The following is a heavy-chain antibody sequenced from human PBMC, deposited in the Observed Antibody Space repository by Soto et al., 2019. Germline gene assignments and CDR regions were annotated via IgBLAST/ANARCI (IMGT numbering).Heavy chain of an antibody. Sequence: PSETLSLTCTVSGGSISSGDYYWSWIRQPPGKGLEWIGYIYYSGSTYYNPSLKSRVTISVDTSKNQFSLKLSSVTAADTAVYYCARDRSGRSGSYYIPYNWFDPWGQGTLVTVSS. CDR2: IYYSGST. CDR3: ARDRSGRSGSYYIPYNWFDP. D-gene: IGHD3-10*01. V-gene: IGHV4-30-4*01. CDR1: GGSISSGDYY. J-gene: IGHJ5*02.